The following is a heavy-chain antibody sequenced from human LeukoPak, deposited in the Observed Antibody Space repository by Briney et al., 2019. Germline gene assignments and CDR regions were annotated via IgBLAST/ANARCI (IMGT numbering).Heavy chain of an antibody. D-gene: IGHD3-16*02. CDR1: GYTFTGYY. V-gene: IGHV1-2*06. CDR2: INPNRGGT. J-gene: IGHJ4*02. CDR3: ARGDYVWGSYRYHGDY. Sequence: GASVKVSCKASGYTFTGYYMHWVRQAPGQGLEWMGRINPNRGGTNCAQKFQGRVTMTRDTSISTAYMELSRLRSDDTAVYYCARGDYVWGSYRYHGDYRGQGTLVTVSS.